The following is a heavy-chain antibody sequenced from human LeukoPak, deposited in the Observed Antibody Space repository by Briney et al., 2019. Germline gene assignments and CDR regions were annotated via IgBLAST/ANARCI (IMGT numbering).Heavy chain of an antibody. D-gene: IGHD2-2*01. Sequence: SETLSLTCAVYGGSFSGYYWSWIRQPAGKGLEWIGRIYTSGSTNYNPSLKSRVTISVDTSKNQFSLKLSSVTAADTAVYYCARDSRLVNFDYWGQGTLVTVSS. CDR2: IYTSGST. V-gene: IGHV4-4*07. J-gene: IGHJ4*02. CDR1: GGSFSGYY. CDR3: ARDSRLVNFDY.